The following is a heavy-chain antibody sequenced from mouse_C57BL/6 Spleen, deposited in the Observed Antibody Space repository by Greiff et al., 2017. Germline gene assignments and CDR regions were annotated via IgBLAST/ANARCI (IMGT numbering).Heavy chain of an antibody. J-gene: IGHJ2*01. CDR3: TRKVTTVVPFDY. CDR1: GYTFTSYW. V-gene: IGHV1-5*01. Sequence: EVQLQQSGTVLARPGASVKMSCKTSGYTFTSYWMHWVKQRPGQGLEWIGAIYPGNSDTSYNQKFKGKAKLTAVTSASTAYMELSSLTNEDSAVYYCTRKVTTVVPFDYWGQGTTLTVSS. D-gene: IGHD1-1*01. CDR2: IYPGNSDT.